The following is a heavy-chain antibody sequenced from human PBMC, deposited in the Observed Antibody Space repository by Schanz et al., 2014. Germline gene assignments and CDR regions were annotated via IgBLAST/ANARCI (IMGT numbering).Heavy chain of an antibody. CDR2: IIPILGVA. Sequence: QVQLVQSGAEVKKPGSSVKVSYKASGGTFSSYAISWVRQAPGQGLEWMGRIIPILGVANYAQNFQGRVTITADKSTTTAYMELSSLRSEDTAVYYCVRGLYSNYEFDYWGQGTLVNVSS. CDR1: GGTFSSYA. D-gene: IGHD4-4*01. J-gene: IGHJ4*02. V-gene: IGHV1-69*04. CDR3: VRGLYSNYEFDY.